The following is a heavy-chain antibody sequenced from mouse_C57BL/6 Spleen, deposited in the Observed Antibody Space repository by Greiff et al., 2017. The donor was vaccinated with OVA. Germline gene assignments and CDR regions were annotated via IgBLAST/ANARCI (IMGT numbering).Heavy chain of an antibody. CDR2: IYPRSGNT. D-gene: IGHD1-1*01. V-gene: IGHV1-81*01. CDR3: ARRYYGSSGDYYAMDY. CDR1: GYTFTSYG. Sequence: VQLQQSGAELARPGASVKLSCKASGYTFTSYGISWVKQRTGQGLEWIGEIYPRSGNTYYNEKFKGKATLTADKSSSTAYMELRSLTSEDSAVYFCARRYYGSSGDYYAMDYWGQGTSVTVSS. J-gene: IGHJ4*01.